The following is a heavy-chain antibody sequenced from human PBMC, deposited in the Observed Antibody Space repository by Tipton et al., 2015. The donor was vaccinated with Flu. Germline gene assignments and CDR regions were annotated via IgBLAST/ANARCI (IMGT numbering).Heavy chain of an antibody. D-gene: IGHD4-23*01. V-gene: IGHV3-15*01. CDR3: ATDRRWETNFDY. CDR2: IKSKFDGGTT. CDR1: GFTFSNAW. J-gene: IGHJ4*02. Sequence: GSLRLSCTASGFTFSNAWMSWVRQAPGEGLEWVGRIKSKFDGGTTDYAAPVKDRFTISRDDSKNTLYLQMNSLKTEDTAVYYCATDRRWETNFDYWGQGTLVTVSS.